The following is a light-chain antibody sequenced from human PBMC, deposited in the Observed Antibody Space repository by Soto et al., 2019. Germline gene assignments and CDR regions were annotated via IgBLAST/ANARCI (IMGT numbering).Light chain of an antibody. V-gene: IGLV2-23*01. CDR2: EGS. CDR1: SSDVGNYYL. J-gene: IGLJ1*01. Sequence: QSALTKPASVSGSPGQSITISCTGTSSDVGNYYLVSWYQQHPGKAPKVMIYEGSKRPSGVSNRFSGSKSGNTASLTISGLQAEDEADYYCCSYAGSSAPYVVVNGTKLTVL. CDR3: CSYAGSSAPYV.